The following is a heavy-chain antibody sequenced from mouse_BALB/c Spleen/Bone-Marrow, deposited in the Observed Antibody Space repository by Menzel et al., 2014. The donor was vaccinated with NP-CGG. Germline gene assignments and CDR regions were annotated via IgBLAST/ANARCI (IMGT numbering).Heavy chain of an antibody. Sequence: EVQLQQSGPGLVKPSQTVSLTCTVTGISITTGNYRWSWIRQFPGNKLEWIGYIYYSGTITYNPSLTSRTTITRDTSKNQFFLEMNSLTAEDTATYCCARGAMITTGYFDYWGQGTTLTVSS. D-gene: IGHD2-4*01. CDR3: ARGAMITTGYFDY. J-gene: IGHJ2*01. CDR1: GISITTGNYR. V-gene: IGHV3-5*02. CDR2: IYYSGTI.